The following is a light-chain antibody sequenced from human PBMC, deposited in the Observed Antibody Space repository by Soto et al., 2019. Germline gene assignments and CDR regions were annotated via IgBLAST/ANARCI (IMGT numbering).Light chain of an antibody. J-gene: IGLJ1*01. CDR1: SSDVGGYKY. V-gene: IGLV2-14*01. CDR2: EVN. CDR3: SSYTSSSTLYV. Sequence: QSALTQPASVSGSPGQSITISCTGTSSDVGGYKYVSWYQQHPGKAPKLLIHEVNSRPSGVSNRFSGSKSDNTASLTISGLQAEDEADYYCSSYTSSSTLYVFGSGTKVTVL.